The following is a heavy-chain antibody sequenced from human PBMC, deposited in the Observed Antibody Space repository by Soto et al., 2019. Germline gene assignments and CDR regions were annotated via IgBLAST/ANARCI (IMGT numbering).Heavy chain of an antibody. D-gene: IGHD3-10*01. V-gene: IGHV4-30-4*02. CDR2: IYYSGNT. J-gene: IGHJ6*02. CDR1: GGSISSGYYY. CDR3: ARGSGSRDIYSYYGMDV. Sequence: SETLSLTCSVSGGSISSGYYYWSWIRQPPGKGLEWIGNIYYSGNTYYNPSLKSRLIISIDTSKNQFSLKLSSVTAADTAVYYCARGSGSRDIYSYYGMDVWGQGTTFTVSS.